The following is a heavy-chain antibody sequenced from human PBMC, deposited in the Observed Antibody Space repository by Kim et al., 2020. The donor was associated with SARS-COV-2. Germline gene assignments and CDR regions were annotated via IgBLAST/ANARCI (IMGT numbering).Heavy chain of an antibody. V-gene: IGHV4-4*09. D-gene: IGHD1-26*01. Sequence: NNNHALRSRVTVSVDTPKNQFSLKLSSVTAADTAVYYCAGTARGANFDYWGRGALVTVSS. CDR3: AGTARGANFDY. J-gene: IGHJ4*02.